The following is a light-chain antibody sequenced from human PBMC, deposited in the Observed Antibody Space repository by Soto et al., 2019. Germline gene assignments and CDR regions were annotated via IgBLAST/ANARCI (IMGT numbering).Light chain of an antibody. CDR3: QQYNDWPRP. CDR1: QSVSVN. CDR2: GAS. V-gene: IGKV3-15*01. J-gene: IGKJ1*01. Sequence: EIVMTQSPATLSVSPGERATLSCRASQSVSVNLAWYQQKPGQAPRLLIYGASTRATGIPARFSGSGSGTEFTLTISSLQSEDFAVYYCQQYNDWPRPFGQGTKVDIK.